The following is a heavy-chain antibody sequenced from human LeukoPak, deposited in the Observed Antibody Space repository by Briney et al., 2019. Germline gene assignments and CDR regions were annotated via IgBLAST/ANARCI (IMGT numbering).Heavy chain of an antibody. V-gene: IGHV3-23*01. Sequence: GGSLRLSCEASGFIFSKNVMNWVRQAPGKGLEWVSSIRGNGDVTYYADSVKGRFTISRDNSKNMLFLQMNDLTRKDTAIFYCTRRGGSDGWGAFDVWGQGTMVTVSS. CDR2: IRGNGDVT. J-gene: IGHJ3*01. CDR1: GFIFSKNV. CDR3: TRRGGSDGWGAFDV. D-gene: IGHD5-24*01.